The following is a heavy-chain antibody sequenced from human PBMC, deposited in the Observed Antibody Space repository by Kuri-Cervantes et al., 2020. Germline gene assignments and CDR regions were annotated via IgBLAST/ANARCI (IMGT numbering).Heavy chain of an antibody. J-gene: IGHJ4*02. CDR3: ATDYYYDTSGTYDY. CDR2: IRSKANSYAT. V-gene: IGHV3-73*01. D-gene: IGHD3-22*01. Sequence: GGSLRLSCAASGFTFSGSAMHWVRQASGKGLEWVGRIRSKANSYATAYAASVKGRFTISRDDSKNTAYLQMNSLKTEDTAVYYCATDYYYDTSGTYDYWGQGTLVTVSS. CDR1: GFTFSGSA.